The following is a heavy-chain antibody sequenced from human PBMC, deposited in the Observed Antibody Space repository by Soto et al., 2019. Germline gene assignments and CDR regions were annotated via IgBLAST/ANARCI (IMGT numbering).Heavy chain of an antibody. J-gene: IGHJ4*02. Sequence: QVQLVESGGGAVQPGRSLRLSCAASGFIFSSYAMHWVRQAPGEGLEWVAFISYDGSNKYYADSVKGRFTISRDNSKNTLFLQMNSLRAEDTAVYYCAKESEEKSYWGQGTLVTVSS. CDR3: AKESEEKSY. V-gene: IGHV3-30*18. CDR2: ISYDGSNK. CDR1: GFIFSSYA.